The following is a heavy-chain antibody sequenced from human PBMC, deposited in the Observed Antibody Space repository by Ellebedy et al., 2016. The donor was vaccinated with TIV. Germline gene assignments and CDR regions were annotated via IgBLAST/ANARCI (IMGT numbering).Heavy chain of an antibody. CDR2: INNDGSGK. CDR1: GFTFSDYW. Sequence: PGGSLRLSCAASGFTFSDYWMAWVRQAPGKGLEWVASINNDGSGKYYVDSVKGRFTISRDNTKDSPFLQMNSLTAEDTALYYCADFHAAWGQGTLVTVSS. J-gene: IGHJ5*02. CDR3: ADFHAA. V-gene: IGHV3-7*03.